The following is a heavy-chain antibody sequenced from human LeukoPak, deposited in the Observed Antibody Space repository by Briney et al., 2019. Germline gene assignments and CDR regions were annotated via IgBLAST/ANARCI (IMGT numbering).Heavy chain of an antibody. D-gene: IGHD3-22*01. V-gene: IGHV3-74*01. CDR1: GFSFSTYW. Sequence: GGSLRLSCAASGFSFSTYWMHWVRQASGKGLVWVSRINGDGSSTNYADSVKGRFTISRDNAKNTLYLQMNSLRAEDTAVYYCAKGSYYDSSGSFYFDYWGQGTLVTVSS. CDR3: AKGSYYDSSGSFYFDY. J-gene: IGHJ4*02. CDR2: INGDGSST.